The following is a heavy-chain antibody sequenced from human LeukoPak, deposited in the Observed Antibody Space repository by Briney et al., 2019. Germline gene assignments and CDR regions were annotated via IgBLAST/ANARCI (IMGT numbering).Heavy chain of an antibody. J-gene: IGHJ6*04. Sequence: PGRSLRLSCAASGFTFSSYGMHWVRQAPGKGLEWVSYISSSGSTIYYADSVKGRFTISRDNAKNSLYLQMNSLRAEDTAVYYCARPKYDYGDYYGMDVWGKGTTVTVSS. CDR2: ISSSGSTI. CDR1: GFTFSSYG. D-gene: IGHD4-17*01. CDR3: ARPKYDYGDYYGMDV. V-gene: IGHV3-48*04.